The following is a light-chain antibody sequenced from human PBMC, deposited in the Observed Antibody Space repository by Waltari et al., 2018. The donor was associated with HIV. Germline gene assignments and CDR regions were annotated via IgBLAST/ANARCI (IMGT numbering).Light chain of an antibody. V-gene: IGLV1-47*01. CDR1: TSNVTNHS. CDR2: RNN. J-gene: IGLJ2*01. Sequence: QSVLAQPRSVSGTPGQTVNISCSGSTSNVTNHSVYWYKQVTGVAPKLLIYRNNQRPSGVPDRFSGSKSGTSASLAISGLRTEDEAEYYCAVWDDRLSGRLFGGGTKVTVL. CDR3: AVWDDRLSGRL.